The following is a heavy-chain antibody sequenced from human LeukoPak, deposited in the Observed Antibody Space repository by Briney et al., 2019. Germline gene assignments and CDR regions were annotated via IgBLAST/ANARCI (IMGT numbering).Heavy chain of an antibody. CDR3: ARTDMGLMGGIYGSGSYSLRD. CDR2: IYYSGST. J-gene: IGHJ4*02. Sequence: SETLSLTCTVSGGSISSYYWSWLRQPPGKGLEWIGYIYYSGSTNYNPSLKRRVTISVDTSKNQFSLKLSSVTAADTAVYYCARTDMGLMGGIYGSGSYSLRDWGQGTLVTVSS. V-gene: IGHV4-59*01. CDR1: GGSISSYY. D-gene: IGHD3-10*01.